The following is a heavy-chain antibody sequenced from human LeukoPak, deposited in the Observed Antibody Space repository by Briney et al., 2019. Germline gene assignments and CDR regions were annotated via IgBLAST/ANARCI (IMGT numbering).Heavy chain of an antibody. J-gene: IGHJ4*02. CDR2: IKQGGSEK. D-gene: IGHD3-10*01. V-gene: IGHV3-7*01. CDR1: GFTFSSYA. Sequence: GGSLRLSCAASGFTFSSYAMSWVRQAPGKGLEWVANIKQGGSEKYYVDSVKGRFTISRDNAKNSLYLQMNSLRAEDTAVYYCARVVVRGVILIDYWGQGTLVTVSS. CDR3: ARVVVRGVILIDY.